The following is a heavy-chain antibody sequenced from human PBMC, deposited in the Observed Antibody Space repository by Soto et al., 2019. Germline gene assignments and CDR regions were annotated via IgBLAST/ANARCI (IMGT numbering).Heavy chain of an antibody. CDR3: AKGDGRNSVDY. CDR1: GFPFSSYA. D-gene: IGHD2-21*01. Sequence: ESGGGLVQPGGSLRLSCVASGFPFSSYAMSWVRQTPGKGLEWVSGISGSGGRTYYTDSVKGRFTISRDNSKNTLYLQMNSLTAEDTAVYYCAKGDGRNSVDYWGQGTLVTVSS. CDR2: ISGSGGRT. J-gene: IGHJ4*02. V-gene: IGHV3-23*01.